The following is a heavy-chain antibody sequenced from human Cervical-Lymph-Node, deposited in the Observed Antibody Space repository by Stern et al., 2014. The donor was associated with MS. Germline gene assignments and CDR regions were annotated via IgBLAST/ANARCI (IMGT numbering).Heavy chain of an antibody. CDR3: ARGYCSSTSCYPPYYYGMDV. CDR1: GYTFTSYY. J-gene: IGHJ6*02. D-gene: IGHD2-2*01. Sequence: VQLVESGAEVKKPGASVKVSCKASGYTFTSYYMHWVRQAPGQGLEWMGIINPSGGSTSYAHKFQGRVTMTRDTSTSTVYMELSSLRSEDTAVYYCARGYCSSTSCYPPYYYGMDVWGQGTTVTVSS. CDR2: INPSGGST. V-gene: IGHV1-46*01.